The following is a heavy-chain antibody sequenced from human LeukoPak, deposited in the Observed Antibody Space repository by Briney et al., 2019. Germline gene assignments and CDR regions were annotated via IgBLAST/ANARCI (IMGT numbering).Heavy chain of an antibody. CDR1: GFTLSSYS. CDR2: ISSTSSYI. J-gene: IGHJ5*02. D-gene: IGHD5/OR15-5a*01. V-gene: IGHV3-21*01. Sequence: GGSPRLSCAGSGFTLSSYSMNWVRQAPGKGLEWVSCISSTSSYIYYADSVKGRFTISRDNAENSVYLQMNSLRAEDTAVYYCARGPIGSNWFDPWGQGTLVTVSS. CDR3: ARGPIGSNWFDP.